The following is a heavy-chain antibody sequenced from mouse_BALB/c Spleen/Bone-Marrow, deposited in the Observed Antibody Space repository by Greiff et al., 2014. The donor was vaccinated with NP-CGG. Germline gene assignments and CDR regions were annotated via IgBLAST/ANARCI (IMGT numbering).Heavy chain of an antibody. D-gene: IGHD2-3*01. CDR2: IYPGDGDT. CDR3: AKSDGYRALDY. Sequence: QVQLQQSGPELVKPGALVRISCKASGYAFSNSWMNWVKQRPGQGLEWIGRIYPGDGDTYYNGKFKGKATLTADKSSSTAYMQLSSLSSVDSAVFSCAKSDGYRALDYWGQGTSVTVSS. V-gene: IGHV1-82*01. CDR1: GYAFSNSW. J-gene: IGHJ4*01.